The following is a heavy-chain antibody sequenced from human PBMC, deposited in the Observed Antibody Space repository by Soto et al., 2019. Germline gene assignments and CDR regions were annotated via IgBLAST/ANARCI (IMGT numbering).Heavy chain of an antibody. V-gene: IGHV3-48*02. CDR2: ITSTSSTI. CDR3: ARGRDHPFDI. Sequence: EVQLVESGGRLVQPGGSLRLSCEASGFTFSDSAMNWVRQAPGKGLDWLAFITSTSSTILYADSVKGRFTISRDNAKNSLYLQMSSLRDEDTAVYYCARGRDHPFDIWGQGTMVTVSS. J-gene: IGHJ3*02. CDR1: GFTFSDSA.